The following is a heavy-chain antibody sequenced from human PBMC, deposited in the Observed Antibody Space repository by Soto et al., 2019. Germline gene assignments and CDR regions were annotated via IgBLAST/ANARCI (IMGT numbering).Heavy chain of an antibody. D-gene: IGHD6-19*01. CDR3: ARAVAEHSFDY. Sequence: SETLSLTCTVSGGSISSGGYYWIWIRQHPGKGLEWIGHIYYSGSTYYNPSLKSRVTISVDTSKHQFSLKLSSVTAADTAVYYCARAVAEHSFDYWGHGTLVTVS. CDR2: IYYSGST. J-gene: IGHJ4*01. V-gene: IGHV4-31*03. CDR1: GGSISSGGYY.